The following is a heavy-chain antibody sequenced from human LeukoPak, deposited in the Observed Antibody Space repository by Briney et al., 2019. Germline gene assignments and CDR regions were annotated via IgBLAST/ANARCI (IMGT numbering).Heavy chain of an antibody. CDR3: ARPSVAGTRRYYYYYMDV. J-gene: IGHJ6*03. Sequence: SETLSLTCAVYGGSFSGYYWSWIRQPPGKGLEWIGEINHSGSTNYNPSLKTRVTISVDTSKNQFSLKLSSVTAADTAVYYCARPSVAGTRRYYYYYMDVWGKGTTVTISS. D-gene: IGHD6-19*01. V-gene: IGHV4-34*01. CDR2: INHSGST. CDR1: GGSFSGYY.